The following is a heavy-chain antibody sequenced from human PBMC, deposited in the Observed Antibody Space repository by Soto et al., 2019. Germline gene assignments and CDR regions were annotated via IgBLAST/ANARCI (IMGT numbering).Heavy chain of an antibody. CDR1: GFTFSSYD. Sequence: EVQLGESGGGLVQPGGSLRLSCSASGFTFSSYDMHWVRQGTGKGLEWVSAIGTTCDTYSAGSVKGRFTISRENAKNSLYLQMNSLRAVDTAIYFCARAIGPTLFDDWGQGNLVTVAS. CDR2: IGTTCDT. J-gene: IGHJ4*02. D-gene: IGHD3-22*01. CDR3: ARAIGPTLFDD. V-gene: IGHV3-13*04.